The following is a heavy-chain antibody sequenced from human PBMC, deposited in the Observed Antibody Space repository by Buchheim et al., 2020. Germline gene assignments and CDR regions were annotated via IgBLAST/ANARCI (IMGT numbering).Heavy chain of an antibody. V-gene: IGHV3-30*18. D-gene: IGHD3-22*01. CDR3: AKDPGDYDSSGYYYGYFDY. J-gene: IGHJ4*02. CDR2: ISYDGSNK. CDR1: GFTFSSYG. Sequence: QVQLVESGGGVVQPGRSLRLSCAASGFTFSSYGMHWVRQAPGKGLEWVAVISYDGSNKYYADSVKGRFTISRDNSKNTLYLQMNSLRAEDTAVYYCAKDPGDYDSSGYYYGYFDYWGQGTL.